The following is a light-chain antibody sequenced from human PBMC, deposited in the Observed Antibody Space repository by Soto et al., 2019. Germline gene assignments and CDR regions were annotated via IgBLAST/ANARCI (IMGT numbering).Light chain of an antibody. CDR2: GAS. Sequence: EIVMTQSPATLSVSPGERATLSCRAGQSVSSNLAWYQQKPGQAPRLLIYGASTRATGIPARFSGSGSGTEFTLTISSLQSEDFAVYYCQQYNNWPPKLTFGAGTKGDI. V-gene: IGKV3-15*01. J-gene: IGKJ4*01. CDR3: QQYNNWPPKLT. CDR1: QSVSSN.